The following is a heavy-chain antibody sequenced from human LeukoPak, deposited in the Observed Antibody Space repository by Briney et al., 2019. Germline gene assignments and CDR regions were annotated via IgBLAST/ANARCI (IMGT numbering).Heavy chain of an antibody. V-gene: IGHV3-7*01. CDR3: ARYSSSWYYYYYGMDV. CDR2: IKQDGSEK. J-gene: IGHJ6*02. CDR1: GFTFSSYW. D-gene: IGHD6-13*01. Sequence: PGGSLRLSCAASGFTFSSYWMSWVRQAPGKGLEWVANIKQDGSEKYYVDSVKGRFTISRDNAKNSLYLQMNSLRAEDTAVYYCARYSSSWYYYYYGMDVWGQGTTVTVSS.